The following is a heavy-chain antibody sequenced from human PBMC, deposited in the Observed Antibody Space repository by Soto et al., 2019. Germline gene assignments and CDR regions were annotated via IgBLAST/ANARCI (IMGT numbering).Heavy chain of an antibody. J-gene: IGHJ5*02. CDR1: GFTFRPYW. V-gene: IGHV3-74*01. Sequence: LVQSGGGSVQPGGLLRLSCVGSGFTFRPYWMHWVRQRPGRGLEWVSLINHDGTTTIYADPVRGRFSISRDNDRRTVYLLMNSLTAEDTAVYYCVREVCVFDGCFSRGWFDPWGQGTLVTVSS. CDR2: INHDGTTT. D-gene: IGHD3-9*01. CDR3: VREVCVFDGCFSRGWFDP.